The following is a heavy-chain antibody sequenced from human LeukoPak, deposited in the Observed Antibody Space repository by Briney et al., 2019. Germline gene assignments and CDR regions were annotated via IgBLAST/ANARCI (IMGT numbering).Heavy chain of an antibody. D-gene: IGHD2/OR15-2a*01. CDR2: ISAYNGKT. V-gene: IGHV1-18*01. J-gene: IGHJ6*03. Sequence: ASVKVSCKASGYTFNIYGISWVRQAPGQGLEWMGWISAYNGKTNYAQKFQGRVTMTTDRSTSTASMELRTLLSDDTAVYYCARTEMNINFLYYYMDVWGEGTSVTVSS. CDR3: ARTEMNINFLYYYMDV. CDR1: GYTFNIYG.